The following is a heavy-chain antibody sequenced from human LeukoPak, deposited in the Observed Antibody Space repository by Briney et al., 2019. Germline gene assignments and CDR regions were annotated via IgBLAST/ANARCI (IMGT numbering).Heavy chain of an antibody. Sequence: GGSLRLSCAASGFTFSSYEMNWVRQAPGKGLEWVSSSSGSTIYYADSVKGRFTISRDNAKNSLYLQMNSLRAEDTAVYYCARDSPPSAQDTAMTTDYWGQGTLVTVSS. CDR1: GFTFSSYE. CDR2: SSGSTI. J-gene: IGHJ4*02. V-gene: IGHV3-48*03. D-gene: IGHD5-18*01. CDR3: ARDSPPSAQDTAMTTDY.